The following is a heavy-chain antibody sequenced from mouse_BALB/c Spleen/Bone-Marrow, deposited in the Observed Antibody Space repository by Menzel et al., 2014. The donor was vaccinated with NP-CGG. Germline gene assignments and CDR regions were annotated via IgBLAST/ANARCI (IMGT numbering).Heavy chain of an antibody. CDR3: ARDGYYVFYAMDY. V-gene: IGHV5-6-3*01. J-gene: IGHJ4*01. CDR2: INSNGGST. CDR1: GFTFSSYG. D-gene: IGHD2-3*01. Sequence: EVQLVESGGGLVQPGGSLKLSCAASGFTFSSYGMSWVRQTPDKRLELVATINSNGGSTYYPDSVKGRFTTSRDNAKNTLYLQMSSLKSEDTAMYYCARDGYYVFYAMDYWGQGTSVTVSS.